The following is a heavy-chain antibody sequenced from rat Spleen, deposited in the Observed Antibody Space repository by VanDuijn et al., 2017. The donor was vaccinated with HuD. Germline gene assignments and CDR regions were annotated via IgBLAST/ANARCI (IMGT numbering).Heavy chain of an antibody. CDR2: IDYEGSST. V-gene: IGHV5-22*01. CDR1: GFTFDDYY. Sequence: EVQLVESGGGLVRPGRSLKLSCAASGFTFDDYYMAWVRQAPTKGLEWVASIDYEGSSTYYGDSVKGRFTISRDNTKNTLYLQISSLRSEDTATYYCARQEDYGGYSRDYFGYWGQGVVVTVSS. J-gene: IGHJ2*01. D-gene: IGHD1-11*01. CDR3: ARQEDYGGYSRDYFGY.